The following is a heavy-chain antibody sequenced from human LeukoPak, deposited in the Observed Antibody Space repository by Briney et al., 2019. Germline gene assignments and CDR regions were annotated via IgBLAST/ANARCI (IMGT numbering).Heavy chain of an antibody. CDR3: AANSADYNTLGSSYKV. Sequence: SETLSLTCTVSGYSISSGYYWGWIRQPPGKGLEWIGSIYHSGSTYYNPSLKSRVTISVDTSKNQFSLKLNSVTAADTAVFYCAANSADYNTLGSSYKVWGQGTLVTVSS. V-gene: IGHV4-38-2*02. CDR1: GYSISSGYY. CDR2: IYHSGST. D-gene: IGHD3-10*01. J-gene: IGHJ4*02.